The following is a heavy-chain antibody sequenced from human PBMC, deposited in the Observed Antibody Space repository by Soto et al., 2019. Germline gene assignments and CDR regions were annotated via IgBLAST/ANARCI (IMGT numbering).Heavy chain of an antibody. CDR3: ASSAIPPFGVVIILFPYYYGMDV. V-gene: IGHV1-3*01. D-gene: IGHD3-3*01. CDR2: INPGYGNT. Sequence: GASVKVSCKASGYTFTSYAMHWVRQAPGQRLEWMGWINPGYGNTKYSQKFQGRVTITTDESTSTAYMELSSLRSEDTAVYYCASSAIPPFGVVIILFPYYYGMDVWGQGTTVTVSS. CDR1: GYTFTSYA. J-gene: IGHJ6*02.